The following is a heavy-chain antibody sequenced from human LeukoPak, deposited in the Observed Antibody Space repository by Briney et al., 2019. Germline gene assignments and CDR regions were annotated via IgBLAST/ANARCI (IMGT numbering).Heavy chain of an antibody. CDR2: IYYSGST. CDR1: GGSVSSSNYY. D-gene: IGHD1-26*01. CDR3: ARMYSGTYSHFDY. Sequence: SGTLSLTCTVSGGSVSSSNYYWGWIRQPPGKGLEWIGNIYYSGSTYYNPSLESRVTVSVDTSKNQFSLRLSSVTAADTAVYYCARMYSGTYSHFDYWGQGTLVTVSS. J-gene: IGHJ4*02. V-gene: IGHV4-39*01.